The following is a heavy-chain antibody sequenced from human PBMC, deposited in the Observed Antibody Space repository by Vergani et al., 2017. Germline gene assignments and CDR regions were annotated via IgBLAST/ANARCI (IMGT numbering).Heavy chain of an antibody. D-gene: IGHD3-9*01. CDR3: AREAYDILTGYYLYYFDY. J-gene: IGHJ4*02. CDR1: GFTFSSYS. V-gene: IGHV3-48*04. Sequence: EVQLVESGGGLVQPGGSLTLSCAASGFTFSSYSMNWFRQAPVKGLEWVSYISSSSSTIYYADSVKGRFTISRDNAKNSLYLQMNSLRAEDTAVYYCAREAYDILTGYYLYYFDYWGQGTLVTVSS. CDR2: ISSSSSTI.